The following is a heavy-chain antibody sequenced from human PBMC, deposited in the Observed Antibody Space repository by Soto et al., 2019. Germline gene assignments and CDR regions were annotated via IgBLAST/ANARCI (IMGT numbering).Heavy chain of an antibody. J-gene: IGHJ3*02. CDR1: GGSIRSGGYY. CDR3: ARKPNTVTTVGAFDI. CDR2: CYYSGST. D-gene: IGHD4-17*01. Sequence: XETLSLTCTDSGGSIRSGGYYWDWIRQPPGKGLAWIVSCYYSGSTYYNPSLKGRVTISVDTSKNQFYLKLSFVTATDTAVYYCARKPNTVTTVGAFDIWGQGTMVTVSS. V-gene: IGHV4-39*01.